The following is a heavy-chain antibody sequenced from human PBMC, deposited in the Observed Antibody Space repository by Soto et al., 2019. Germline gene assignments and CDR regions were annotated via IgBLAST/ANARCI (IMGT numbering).Heavy chain of an antibody. CDR3: ARDHFYGSGWYLANYYYYYYMDV. J-gene: IGHJ6*03. Sequence: ASVKVSCKASGYTFTSYGISWVRQAPGQGLEWMGWISAYNGNTNYAQKLQGRVTMTTDTSTSTAYMELRSLRSDDTAVYYCARDHFYGSGWYLANYYYYYYMDVWGKGTTVTVSS. CDR2: ISAYNGNT. D-gene: IGHD6-19*01. V-gene: IGHV1-18*01. CDR1: GYTFTSYG.